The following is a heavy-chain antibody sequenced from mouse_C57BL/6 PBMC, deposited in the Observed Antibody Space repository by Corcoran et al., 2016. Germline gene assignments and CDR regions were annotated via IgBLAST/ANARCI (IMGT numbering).Heavy chain of an antibody. CDR1: GYTFTTYG. CDR2: INTYSGVP. V-gene: IGHV9-3*01. D-gene: IGHD1-1*01. Sequence: QIQLVQSGPELKKPGETVKISCKASGYTFTTYGMSWVKQAPGKGLKWMGWINTYSGVPTYADDFKGRFAFSLETSASTAYLQINNLKNEDTATYFCAREYYGSSYCAMDYWGQGTSVTVSS. CDR3: AREYYGSSYCAMDY. J-gene: IGHJ4*01.